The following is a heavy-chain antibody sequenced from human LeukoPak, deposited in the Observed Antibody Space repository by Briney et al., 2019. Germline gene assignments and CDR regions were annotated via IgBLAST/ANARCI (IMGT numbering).Heavy chain of an antibody. D-gene: IGHD2-2*01. V-gene: IGHV1-2*06. CDR2: INPNSGDT. CDR3: ARDYCSSTSCLFDY. CDR1: GYSLTGYH. J-gene: IGHJ4*02. Sequence: GASVKVSCKASGYSLTGYHMHWVRQAPGQGLEWMGRINPNSGDTTYAQKFQGRVTMTRDTSISTAYMELSRLRSDDTAVYYCARDYCSSTSCLFDYWGQGTLVTVSS.